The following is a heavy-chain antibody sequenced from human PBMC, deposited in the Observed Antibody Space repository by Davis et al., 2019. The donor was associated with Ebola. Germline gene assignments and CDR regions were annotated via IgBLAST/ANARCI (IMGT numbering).Heavy chain of an antibody. J-gene: IGHJ6*02. CDR1: GGSFSSYY. Sequence: GSLRLSCAVYGGSFSSYYWSWIRQPPGKGLEWIGEINHSGSTNYNPSLKSRVTISVDTSKNQFSLKLSSVTAADTAVYYCARHIAAPGMDYGMDVWGQGTTVTVSS. CDR3: ARHIAAPGMDYGMDV. D-gene: IGHD6-13*01. V-gene: IGHV4-34*01. CDR2: INHSGST.